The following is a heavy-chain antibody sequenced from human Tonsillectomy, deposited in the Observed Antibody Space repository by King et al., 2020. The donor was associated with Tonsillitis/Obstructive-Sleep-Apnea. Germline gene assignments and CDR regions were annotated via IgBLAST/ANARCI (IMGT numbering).Heavy chain of an antibody. Sequence: VQLQQWGAGLLKPSETLSLTCAVYGGSFSGYYWSWIRQSQGEGLEWIGEINHDGSTNYNPSLQSRVTISVDTSKNQFSLNLNSVTAADTAVYYCASSRGELLYWGQGTLVTVSS. V-gene: IGHV4-34*01. CDR3: ASSRGELLY. CDR2: INHDGST. CDR1: GGSFSGYY. J-gene: IGHJ4*02. D-gene: IGHD3-10*01.